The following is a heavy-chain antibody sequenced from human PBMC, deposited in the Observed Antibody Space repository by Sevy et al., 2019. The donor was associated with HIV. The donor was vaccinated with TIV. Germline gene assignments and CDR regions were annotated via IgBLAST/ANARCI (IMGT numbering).Heavy chain of an antibody. Sequence: GGSLRLSCAASGFTFSSYGMHWVRQAPGKGLEWVAGIWYDGNNKDYADSVKGRFTTSRDNSKNTVYLQMNSLRAEDTAVYYCAKGIAAAGYYFDFWGQGTLVTVSS. J-gene: IGHJ4*02. CDR3: AKGIAAAGYYFDF. CDR1: GFTFSSYG. CDR2: IWYDGNNK. V-gene: IGHV3-33*06. D-gene: IGHD6-13*01.